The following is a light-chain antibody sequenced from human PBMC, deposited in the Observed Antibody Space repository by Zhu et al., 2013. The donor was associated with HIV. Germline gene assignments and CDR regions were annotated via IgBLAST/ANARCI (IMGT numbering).Light chain of an antibody. CDR1: QSVNDN. CDR2: GAS. Sequence: EMVMTQSPATLSVSPGERATLSCRASQSVNDNLAWYQQKPGQAPRLLIYGASTRASGIPDRFSGSGSGTDFTLSISRLESEDFAVYYCQQYGSSPLTFGGGTTVESK. CDR3: QQYGSSPLT. V-gene: IGKV3-20*01. J-gene: IGKJ4*01.